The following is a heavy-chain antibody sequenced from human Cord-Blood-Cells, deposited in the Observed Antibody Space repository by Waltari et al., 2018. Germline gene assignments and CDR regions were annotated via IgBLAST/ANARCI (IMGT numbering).Heavy chain of an antibody. V-gene: IGHV4-34*01. CDR2: INNSGST. CDR1: GGYFSGSY. D-gene: IGHD4-17*01. J-gene: IGHJ3*02. Sequence: QVQLQQWGAALLTPSETLSLTSAVYGGYFSGSYCSWIRQPPGKGMEWIGEINNSGSTNYNPSLKSRVTISVDTSKNQFSLKLSSVTAADTAVYYCARGGGDYGDYDAFDIWGQGTMVTVSS. CDR3: ARGGGDYGDYDAFDI.